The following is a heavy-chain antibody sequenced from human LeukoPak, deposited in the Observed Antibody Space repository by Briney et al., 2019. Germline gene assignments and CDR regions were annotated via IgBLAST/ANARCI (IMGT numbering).Heavy chain of an antibody. Sequence: PGGSLRHSCAASGFTFSSYAMHWVRQAPGKGLEWVAVISYDGSNKYYADSVKGRFTISRDNSKNTLYLQMNSLRAEDTAVYHCARGEGRSCYAPVFGWGKETLVTVSS. D-gene: IGHD6-13*01. V-gene: IGHV3-30-3*01. J-gene: IGHJ4*02. CDR2: ISYDGSNK. CDR3: ARGEGRSCYAPVFG. CDR1: GFTFSSYA.